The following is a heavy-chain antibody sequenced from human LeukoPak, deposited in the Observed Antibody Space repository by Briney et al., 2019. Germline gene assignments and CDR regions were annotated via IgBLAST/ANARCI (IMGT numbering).Heavy chain of an antibody. CDR1: GYTFTGYY. J-gene: IGHJ4*02. Sequence: ASVKVSCKASGYTFTGYYMHWVRQAPGQGLEWMGWINPNSGGTNYAQKFQGRVTMTRDTSISTAYMELSRLRSDDTAVYYCARVASMVKYCSSTSCYTFGYWGQGTLVTVSS. CDR2: INPNSGGT. V-gene: IGHV1-2*02. CDR3: ARVASMVKYCSSTSCYTFGY. D-gene: IGHD2-2*02.